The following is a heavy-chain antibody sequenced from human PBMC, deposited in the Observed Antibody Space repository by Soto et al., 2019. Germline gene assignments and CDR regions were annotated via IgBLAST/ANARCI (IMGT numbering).Heavy chain of an antibody. CDR3: ARHGITGSYYDAFDI. Sequence: PPQTLSDRSTVSGGTIRSNRCHVGWIRQPPGKGLEWIASIKYSGTTFYNPSLKSRVTLSVDTSKNQFALKLSSVTAAETAVYYCARHGITGSYYDAFDIWGQGTMVT. CDR2: IKYSGTT. D-gene: IGHD1-26*01. CDR1: GGTIRSNRCH. J-gene: IGHJ3*02. V-gene: IGHV4-39*01.